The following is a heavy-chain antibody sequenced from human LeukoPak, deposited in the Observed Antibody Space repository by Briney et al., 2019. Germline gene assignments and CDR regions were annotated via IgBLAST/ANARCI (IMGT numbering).Heavy chain of an antibody. CDR2: IYSGGST. Sequence: PGGSLRLSCAASGFTVSSNYMSWVRQAPGKGLEWVSVIYSGGSTYYADSVKGRFTISRDNSKNTLYLQMNSLRAEDTAVYYCARAYYDILTGYYFDYWGQGTLVTVSS. J-gene: IGHJ4*02. V-gene: IGHV3-53*01. D-gene: IGHD3-9*01. CDR3: ARAYYDILTGYYFDY. CDR1: GFTVSSNY.